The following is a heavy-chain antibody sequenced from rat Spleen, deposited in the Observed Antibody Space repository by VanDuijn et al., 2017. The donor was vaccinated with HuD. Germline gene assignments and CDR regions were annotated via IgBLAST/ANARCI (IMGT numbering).Heavy chain of an antibody. D-gene: IGHD4-3*01. CDR3: TRDRGTFDY. Sequence: QVQLKESGPGLVQASQTLSLTCSVSGFSLTRYLVSRVRQPPGKSLVWMGTMWSGGGTDYNLALKSRLSIPRDTSKSQVFLKMNSLQTEDTAIYYCTRDRGTFDYWGQGVMVTVSS. CDR2: MWSGGGT. V-gene: IGHV2-15*01. J-gene: IGHJ2*01. CDR1: GFSLTRYL.